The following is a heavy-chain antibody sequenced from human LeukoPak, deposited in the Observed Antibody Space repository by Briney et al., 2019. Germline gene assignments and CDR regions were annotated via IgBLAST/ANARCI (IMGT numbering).Heavy chain of an antibody. CDR1: GYSFTSYW. CDR3: ARHYYDILTGYPPYYYYGMDV. V-gene: IGHV5-51*01. Sequence: GESLKISCKGSGYSFTSYWIGWVRQMPGKGLEWMGIIYPGDSGTRYSPSFQGQVTISADKSISTAYLQWSSLKASDTAMYYCARHYYDILTGYPPYYYYGMDVWGQGTTVTVSS. J-gene: IGHJ6*02. CDR2: IYPGDSGT. D-gene: IGHD3-9*01.